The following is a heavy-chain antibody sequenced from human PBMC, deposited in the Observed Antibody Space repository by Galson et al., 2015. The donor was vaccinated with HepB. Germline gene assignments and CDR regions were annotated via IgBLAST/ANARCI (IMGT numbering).Heavy chain of an antibody. J-gene: IGHJ5*02. CDR1: GLTFSSYG. Sequence: SLTLSCAASGLTFSSYGMPWVRQAPGKGLEWVAVISNDGSNKYYADSVKGRFTISRDNSKNTLYLQLNSLRAEDTAVYYCAKDSSRWNGLNWFDPWGQGTLVTVSS. CDR3: AKDSSRWNGLNWFDP. CDR2: ISNDGSNK. D-gene: IGHD6-13*01. V-gene: IGHV3-30*18.